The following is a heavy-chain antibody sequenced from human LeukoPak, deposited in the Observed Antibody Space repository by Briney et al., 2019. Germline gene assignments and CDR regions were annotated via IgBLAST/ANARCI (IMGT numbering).Heavy chain of an antibody. V-gene: IGHV1-2*02. Sequence: GASVKLSCKSSGYTFTGYYMHWGRQAPGQGLELMGWINPNSGGTYYSQKFQGRVTMTRNTSISTAYMELSSLRSEDTAGYYCGRGGYSVTEKPKGFWGQGTLVTVSS. D-gene: IGHD1-26*01. CDR1: GYTFTGYY. CDR2: INPNSGGT. J-gene: IGHJ4*02. CDR3: GRGGYSVTEKPKGF.